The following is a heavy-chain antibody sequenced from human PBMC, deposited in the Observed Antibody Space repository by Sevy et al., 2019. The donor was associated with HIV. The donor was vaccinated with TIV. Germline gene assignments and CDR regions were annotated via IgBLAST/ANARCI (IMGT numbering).Heavy chain of an antibody. J-gene: IGHJ6*03. CDR1: GFTFDDYA. CDR2: ISWDGGST. Sequence: GGSLRLSCAASGFTFDDYAMHWVRQAPGKGLEWVSLISWDGGSTYYADSVKGRFTISRDNSKNSLYLQVNSLRAEDTALYYCAKEGYYYYYMDVWGKGTTVTVSS. V-gene: IGHV3-43D*04. CDR3: AKEGYYYYYMDV.